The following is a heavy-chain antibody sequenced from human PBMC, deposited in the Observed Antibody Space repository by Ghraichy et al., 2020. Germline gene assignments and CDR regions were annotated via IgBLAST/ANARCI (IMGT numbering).Heavy chain of an antibody. Sequence: GGSLRLSCAASGFTFSSYWMSWVRQAPGKGLEWVANIKQDGSEKYYVDSVKGRFTISRDNAKNSLYLQMNSLRAEDTAVYYCARDQFDDYVWGSYRRLDYWGQGTLVTVSS. CDR1: GFTFSSYW. J-gene: IGHJ4*02. D-gene: IGHD3-16*02. CDR2: IKQDGSEK. V-gene: IGHV3-7*01. CDR3: ARDQFDDYVWGSYRRLDY.